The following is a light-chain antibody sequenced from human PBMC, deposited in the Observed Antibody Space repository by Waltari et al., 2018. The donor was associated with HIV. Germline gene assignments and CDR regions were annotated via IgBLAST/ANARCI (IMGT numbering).Light chain of an antibody. CDR2: EVT. J-gene: IGLJ2*01. CDR3: SSTLGV. V-gene: IGLV2-14*01. CDR1: SSDVGGYNY. Sequence: QSALTQPASVSGSPGQSITISCTGTSSDVGGYNYVSWYQQHPGKAPKLMIYEVTNRPSGVSSRFSGSKSGNTASLTIAGLQAEDEAAYTSSSTLGVFGGGTKLTVL.